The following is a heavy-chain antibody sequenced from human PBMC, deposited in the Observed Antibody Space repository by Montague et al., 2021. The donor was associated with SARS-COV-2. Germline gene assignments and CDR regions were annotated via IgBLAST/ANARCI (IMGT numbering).Heavy chain of an antibody. CDR3: AKEGGKMVFDQ. J-gene: IGHJ4*02. V-gene: IGHV4-61*02. Sequence: TLSLTCSVLGDSINNVNYFWCWIRQPAGKGLEWLGRDYIRGSTDYNPSLKSRVTMLLDKSANELTLQVTSVTASDTAVYYCAKEGGKMVFDQWGQGTLVTVSS. CDR2: DYIRGST. D-gene: IGHD2-8*01. CDR1: GDSINNVNYF.